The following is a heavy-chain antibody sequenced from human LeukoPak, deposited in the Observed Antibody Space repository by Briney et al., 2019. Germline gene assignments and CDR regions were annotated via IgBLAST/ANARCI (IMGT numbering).Heavy chain of an antibody. CDR1: GGSIRSYY. CDR3: ARQYGSETLACGY. CDR2: IHDSGST. Sequence: SETLSLTCTVSGGSIRSYYWTWIRQPPGKGLEWIGYIHDSGSTHYNPSLQSRVTISIDTSKNQFSLKLTSVTAADTAVYYCARQYGSETLACGYWGQGTLVTVSS. D-gene: IGHD3-10*01. V-gene: IGHV4-59*08. J-gene: IGHJ4*02.